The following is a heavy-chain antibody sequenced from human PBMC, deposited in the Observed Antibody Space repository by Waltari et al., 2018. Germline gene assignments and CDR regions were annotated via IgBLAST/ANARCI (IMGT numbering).Heavy chain of an antibody. Sequence: QVQLVQSGAEVKKPGASVKVSCKASGYTFTSYDINWVRQATGQGLEWMGWMNPNSGNTGYAQKFQGRVTITADESTSTAYMELSSLRSEDTAVYYCARDPYGMDVWGQGTTVTVSS. CDR2: MNPNSGNT. CDR3: ARDPYGMDV. V-gene: IGHV1-8*01. J-gene: IGHJ6*02. CDR1: GYTFTSYD.